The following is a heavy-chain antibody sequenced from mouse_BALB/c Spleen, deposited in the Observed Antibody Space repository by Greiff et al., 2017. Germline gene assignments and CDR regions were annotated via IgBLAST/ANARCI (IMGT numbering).Heavy chain of an antibody. Sequence: EVKLVESGGGLVQPGGSLRLSCATSGFTFTDYYMSWVRQPPGKALEWLGFIRNKANGYTTEYSAYVKGRFTISRDNSQSILYLQMNTLRAEDSATYYCARDGEPYFDYWGQGTTLTVSS. CDR2: IRNKANGYTT. J-gene: IGHJ2*01. V-gene: IGHV7-3*02. CDR1: GFTFTDYY. CDR3: ARDGEPYFDY.